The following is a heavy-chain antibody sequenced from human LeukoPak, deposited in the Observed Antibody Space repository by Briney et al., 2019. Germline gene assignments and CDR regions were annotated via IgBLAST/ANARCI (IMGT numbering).Heavy chain of an antibody. J-gene: IGHJ6*03. V-gene: IGHV4-4*02. CDR3: ARTLSGFNYYYYYMDV. CDR2: ISRSGST. CDR1: GGSISSGYW. D-gene: IGHD2/OR15-2a*01. Sequence: SGPTLVRPSETLSLTCAVSGGSISSGYWWSWVCQPPGKGLVWTGEISRSGSTNYNPSLTSRVTISVDKSKKQFSLKLSSVTAADTAVYYCARTLSGFNYYYYYMDVWGKGTTVTVSS.